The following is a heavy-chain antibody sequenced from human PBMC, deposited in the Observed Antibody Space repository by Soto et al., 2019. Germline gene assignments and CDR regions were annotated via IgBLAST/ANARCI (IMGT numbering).Heavy chain of an antibody. CDR2: VNPSGGHA. V-gene: IGHV1-46*01. CDR3: ARGGHVVVVTAALDY. CDR1: GDTFTDYY. Sequence: QVKLMQSGAEVKKPGASVKVSCKASGDTFTDYYIHWVRQAPGQGLEWMGTVNPSGGHATYAQQFLGRVTMTRDTSTSTLYMELTSLTSDDTAVYYCARGGHVVVVTAALDYWGQGTLVTVSS. J-gene: IGHJ4*02. D-gene: IGHD2-21*02.